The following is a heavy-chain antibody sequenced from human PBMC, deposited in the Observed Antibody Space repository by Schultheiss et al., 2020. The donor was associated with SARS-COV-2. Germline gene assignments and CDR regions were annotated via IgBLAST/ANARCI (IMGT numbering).Heavy chain of an antibody. D-gene: IGHD2-2*01. V-gene: IGHV3-73*01. CDR2: IRSKANSYAT. Sequence: GGSLRLSCAASGFTFRSSEMNWVRQASGKGLEWVGRIRSKANSYATAYAASVKGRFTISRDDSKNTAYLQMNSLKTEDTAVYYCTTIVVVPAANVHWGQGTLVTVSS. CDR1: GFTFRSSE. J-gene: IGHJ4*02. CDR3: TTIVVVPAANVH.